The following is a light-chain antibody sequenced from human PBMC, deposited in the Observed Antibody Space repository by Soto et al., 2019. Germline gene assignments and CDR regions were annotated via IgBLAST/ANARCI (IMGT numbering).Light chain of an antibody. Sequence: DIQMTQSPSSLSASVGDRVTIACQATQDIHSFLAWYQQKPGKAPKFLIFDASNLERGVPSRFSGSGSGTDFTFTISSLQPEDSATYFCQQYDSLPLTFGGGTKVEV. J-gene: IGKJ4*01. V-gene: IGKV1-33*01. CDR1: QDIHSF. CDR2: DAS. CDR3: QQYDSLPLT.